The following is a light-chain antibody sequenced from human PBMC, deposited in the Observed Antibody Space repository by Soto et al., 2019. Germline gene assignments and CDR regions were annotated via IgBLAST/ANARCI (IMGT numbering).Light chain of an antibody. J-gene: IGLJ2*01. CDR2: DVS. CDR1: SSDVGGYNY. V-gene: IGLV2-14*03. CDR3: SSYTSSSLGVV. Sequence: QSALTQPASVSGSPGQSITISCTGTSSDVGGYNYVSWYQQYPGKAPKLMIYDVSGRPSGVSNRFSGSKSGNTASLTISGLQAEDEADYYCSSYTSSSLGVVFRGGTKLTVL.